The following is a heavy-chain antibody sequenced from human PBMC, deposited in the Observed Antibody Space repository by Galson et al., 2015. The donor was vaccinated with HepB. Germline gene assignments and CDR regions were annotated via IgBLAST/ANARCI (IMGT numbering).Heavy chain of an antibody. CDR2: IAWDDDK. CDR1: GFSLNTGGMC. D-gene: IGHD6-13*01. J-gene: IGHJ4*02. CDR3: ARTNWDIGAASLYYFDY. V-gene: IGHV2-70*13. Sequence: PALVKPTQTLTLTCTFSGFSLNTGGMCVSWIRQPPGKALEWLALIAWDDDKDYNTALKTRLTISKDTSKNQVVLTMTNMDPVDTATYYCARTNWDIGAASLYYFDYWGQGTLVTVSS.